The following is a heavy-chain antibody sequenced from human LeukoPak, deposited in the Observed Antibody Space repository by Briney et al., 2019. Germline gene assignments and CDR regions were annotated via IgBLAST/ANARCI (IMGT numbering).Heavy chain of an antibody. CDR2: IKHKAHSYTT. CDR3: AQFAKGG. Sequence: GGSLRLSCAASGFTFSNHYMDWVRQAPGKGLEWVGRIKHKAHSYTTEYAASVKGRFTISRDDSKSSLYLQMNSLKIEDTAVYYCAQFAKGGWGQGTLVTVSS. CDR1: GFTFSNHY. D-gene: IGHD2-21*01. J-gene: IGHJ4*02. V-gene: IGHV3-72*01.